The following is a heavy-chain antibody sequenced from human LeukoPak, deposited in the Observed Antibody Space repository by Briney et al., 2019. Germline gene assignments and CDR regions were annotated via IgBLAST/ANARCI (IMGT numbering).Heavy chain of an antibody. CDR1: GFTLRYFN. V-gene: IGHV3-48*04. J-gene: IGHJ4*02. CDR2: ISPSSSTI. Sequence: GGALRTSLAGPGFTLRYFNMERVRQASREGLGLGSYISPSSSTIYYADSVKGRFTISRDNAKNSLSLQMNSLRAEDTAVYFCARVTLAADGTCFDYWGQGTLVTVSS. CDR3: ARVTLAADGTCFDY. D-gene: IGHD6-13*01.